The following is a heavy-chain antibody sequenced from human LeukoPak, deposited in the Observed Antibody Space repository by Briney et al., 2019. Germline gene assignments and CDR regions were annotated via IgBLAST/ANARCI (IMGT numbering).Heavy chain of an antibody. J-gene: IGHJ5*02. V-gene: IGHV3-23*01. D-gene: IGHD3-16*02. CDR2: ISGSGGDT. CDR3: ARAGCLITFGGVIS. CDR1: GFTFSNYA. Sequence: GRALRLSCVASGFTFSNYAMSWVRQAPAKGLEWVSAISGSGGDTFYTDSVKGRFTISRDNPKNTLYLQMNSLRAEDTAIYYCARAGCLITFGGVISWGQGTLVTVSS.